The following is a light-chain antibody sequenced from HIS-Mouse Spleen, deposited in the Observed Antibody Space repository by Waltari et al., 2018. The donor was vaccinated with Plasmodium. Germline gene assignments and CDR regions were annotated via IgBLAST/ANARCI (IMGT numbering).Light chain of an antibody. Sequence: QSALTPPRSLSGSPGPSVPISCPGTSRDVGGYHYVSWYQQHPGKAPKLMIYDVSKRPSGVPDRFSGSKSGNTASLTISGLQAEDEADYYCCSYAGSYTLVFGGGTKLTVL. V-gene: IGLV2-11*01. CDR1: SRDVGGYHY. J-gene: IGLJ2*01. CDR2: DVS. CDR3: CSYAGSYTLV.